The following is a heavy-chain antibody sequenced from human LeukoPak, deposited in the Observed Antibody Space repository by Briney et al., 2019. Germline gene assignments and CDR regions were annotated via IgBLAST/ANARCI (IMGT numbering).Heavy chain of an antibody. CDR2: ISPYNGNT. CDR3: AATPRYYDSSGYYY. V-gene: IGHV1-18*01. J-gene: IGHJ4*02. Sequence: GASVKVSCKASGYTFTSYGISWVRQAPGHGLEWMGWISPYNGNTDYAQKLQGRVTMTTDTSTSTAYMELRSLRSDDTAVYYCAATPRYYDSSGYYYWGQGTLVTVSS. D-gene: IGHD3-22*01. CDR1: GYTFTSYG.